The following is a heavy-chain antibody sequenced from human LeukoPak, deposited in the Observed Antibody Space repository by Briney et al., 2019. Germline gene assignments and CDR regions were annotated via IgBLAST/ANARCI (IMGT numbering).Heavy chain of an antibody. CDR1: GGSISSSSYY. CDR3: ARAHYDILTGYYNHNWFDP. J-gene: IGHJ5*02. CDR2: IYYSGST. Sequence: SETLSLTCTVSGGSISSSSYYWGWIRQPPGKGLEWIGSIYYSGSTYYNPSLKSRVTISVDTSKNQFSLKLSSVTAADTAVYYCARAHYDILTGYYNHNWFDPWGQGTLVTVSS. D-gene: IGHD3-9*01. V-gene: IGHV4-39*07.